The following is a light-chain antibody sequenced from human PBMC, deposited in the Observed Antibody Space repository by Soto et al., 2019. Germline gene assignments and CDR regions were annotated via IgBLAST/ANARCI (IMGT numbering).Light chain of an antibody. J-gene: IGKJ5*01. V-gene: IGKV1-5*03. CDR2: KAS. CDR1: ESISDW. Sequence: DIKMTQSPSTLSASVGDRVTFTCRASESISDWLVWYHQKPGQAPKLLIYKASRLESGVPSRFSGSASGTEFTLTITSLQPDDFGTYYCQQYSTSSISFGLGTRLEIK. CDR3: QQYSTSSIS.